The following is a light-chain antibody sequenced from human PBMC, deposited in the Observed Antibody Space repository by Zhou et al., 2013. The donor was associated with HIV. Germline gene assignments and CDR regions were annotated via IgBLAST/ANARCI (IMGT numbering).Light chain of an antibody. Sequence: EIVLTQSPGTLSLSPGERATLSCRASQSVSSNLAWYQQKPGQAPRLVIYGASTRATGIPARFSGSGSGTEFTLTISRLEPEDFAVYYCHQYGSSTRTFGQGTKVEVK. CDR2: GAS. CDR1: QSVSSN. CDR3: HQYGSSTRT. V-gene: IGKV3-20*01. J-gene: IGKJ1*01.